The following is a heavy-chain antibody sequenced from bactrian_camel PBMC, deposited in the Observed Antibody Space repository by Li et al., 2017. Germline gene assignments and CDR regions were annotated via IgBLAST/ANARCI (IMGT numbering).Heavy chain of an antibody. V-gene: IGHV3S68*01. D-gene: IGHD4*01. CDR3: AAELRPDYVLQVRNRLRPNGYNR. CDR2: KTTSSGST. J-gene: IGHJ4*01. Sequence: HVQLVESGGGSVQAGGSLRLSCASSEPAFSRRCMGWFRQAPGKEREGVAQKTTSSGSTSYADSVKGRFTISQDNAKNTLYLQMNSLKPEDTGLYFCAAELRPDYVLQVRNRLRPNGYNRWGRGTQVTVS. CDR1: EPAFSRRC.